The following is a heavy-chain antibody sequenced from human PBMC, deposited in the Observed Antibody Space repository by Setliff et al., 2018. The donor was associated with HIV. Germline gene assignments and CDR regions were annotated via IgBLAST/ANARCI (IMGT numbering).Heavy chain of an antibody. J-gene: IGHJ4*02. D-gene: IGHD1-26*01. V-gene: IGHV4-34*01. CDR3: AGGPGTTSIDY. CDR1: GGSFSGYY. CDR2: INHSGST. Sequence: PSETLSFTCAVYGGSFSGYYWSWIRQPPGKGLEWIGEINHSGSTNYNMSLWSRVTISLDASRNQFSLELISVTAADTAVYYCAGGPGTTSIDYWAQGTLVTVSS.